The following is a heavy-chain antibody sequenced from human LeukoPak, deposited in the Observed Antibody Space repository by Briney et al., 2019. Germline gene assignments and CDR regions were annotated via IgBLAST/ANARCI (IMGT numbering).Heavy chain of an antibody. J-gene: IGHJ2*01. D-gene: IGHD3-22*01. V-gene: IGHV1-18*01. CDR2: ISAYNGNT. CDR3: AREAYYDSSGYGGNWYFDL. CDR1: GGTFSSYA. Sequence: ASVTVSCKASGGTFSSYAISWVRQAPGQGLEWMGWISAYNGNTNYAQKLQGRVTMTTDTSTSTAYMELRSLRSDDTAVYYCAREAYYDSSGYGGNWYFDLWGRGTLVTVSS.